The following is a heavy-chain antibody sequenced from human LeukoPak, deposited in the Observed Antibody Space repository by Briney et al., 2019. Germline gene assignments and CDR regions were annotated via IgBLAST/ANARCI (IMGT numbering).Heavy chain of an antibody. CDR2: IIPILGIA. CDR3: ARGSVRHYYYYGMDV. J-gene: IGHJ6*02. D-gene: IGHD3-10*01. CDR1: GGTFSSYA. V-gene: IGHV1-69*04. Sequence: SVKVSCKASGGTFSSYAISWVRQAPGQGLEWMGRIIPILGIANYAQKFQGRVTITADKSTSTAYMELSSLRSEDTAVYYCARGSVRHYYYYGMDVWGQGTTVTVSS.